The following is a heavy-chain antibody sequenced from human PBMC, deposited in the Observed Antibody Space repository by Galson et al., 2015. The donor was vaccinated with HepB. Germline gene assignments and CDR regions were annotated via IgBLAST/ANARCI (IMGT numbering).Heavy chain of an antibody. CDR1: GFTFSSYA. Sequence: SLRLSCAASGFTFSSYAMSWVRQAPGKGLEWVSAIRGSGGSTYYADSVKGRFTISRDNSKNTLYLQMNSLRAEDTAVYYCAKDRAYGSGRPHWYFDLWGRGTLVTVSS. CDR2: IRGSGGST. D-gene: IGHD3-10*01. J-gene: IGHJ2*01. CDR3: AKDRAYGSGRPHWYFDL. V-gene: IGHV3-23*01.